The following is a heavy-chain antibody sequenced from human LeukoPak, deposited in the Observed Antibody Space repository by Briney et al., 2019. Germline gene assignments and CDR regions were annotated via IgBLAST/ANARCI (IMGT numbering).Heavy chain of an antibody. CDR3: ATTYYYDSSATFDY. CDR2: INPNSGGT. J-gene: IGHJ4*02. Sequence: ASVKVSCKASGYTFTGYYMHWVRQAPGQGLEWMGWINPNSGGTNYAQKFQGRVTMTRDTSISTAYMELSRLRSDYTAVYYCATTYYYDSSATFDYWGQGTLVTVSS. V-gene: IGHV1-2*02. D-gene: IGHD3-22*01. CDR1: GYTFTGYY.